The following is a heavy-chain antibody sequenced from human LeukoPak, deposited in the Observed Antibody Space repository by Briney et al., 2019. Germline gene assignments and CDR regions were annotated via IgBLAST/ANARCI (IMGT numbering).Heavy chain of an antibody. J-gene: IGHJ5*02. CDR2: ISDSGGRT. CDR1: GFTFSSYA. Sequence: GGSLRLSCAASGFTFSSYAMNWVRQAPGKGLEWVSGISDSGGRTYYADSVKGRFTISRDNSKNTLYLQMNSLRVEDTAVYYCARPIFGVVIIGWFDPWGQGTLVTVSS. CDR3: ARPIFGVVIIGWFDP. D-gene: IGHD3-3*01. V-gene: IGHV3-23*01.